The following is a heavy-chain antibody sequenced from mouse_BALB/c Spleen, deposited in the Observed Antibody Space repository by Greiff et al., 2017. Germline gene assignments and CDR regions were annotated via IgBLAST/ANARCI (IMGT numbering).Heavy chain of an antibody. Sequence: QVQLKQSGAELARPGASVKMSCKASGYTFTSYTMHWVKQRPGQGLEWIGYINPSSGYTNYNQKFKDKATLTADKSSSTAYMQLSSLTSEDSAVYYCARPNFPYEYDVWFAYWGQGTLVTVSA. CDR1: GYTFTSYT. CDR3: ARPNFPYEYDVWFAY. CDR2: INPSSGYT. J-gene: IGHJ3*01. D-gene: IGHD2-4*01. V-gene: IGHV1-4*01.